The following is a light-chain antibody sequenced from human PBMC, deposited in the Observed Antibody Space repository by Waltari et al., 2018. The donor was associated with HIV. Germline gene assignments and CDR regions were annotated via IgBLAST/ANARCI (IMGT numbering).Light chain of an antibody. CDR2: NTS. CDR1: QVFSLNY. CDR3: QECTGSSWT. Sequence: IVLTQSPGTLSLSQGARATLSFRADQVFSLNYFAWYPQRPGHAPRLLVYNTSYRAAGIPDRFSAAVSGTQFTLAISRLEPEDFAVYYCQECTGSSWTFGQGT. J-gene: IGKJ1*01. V-gene: IGKV3D-20*02.